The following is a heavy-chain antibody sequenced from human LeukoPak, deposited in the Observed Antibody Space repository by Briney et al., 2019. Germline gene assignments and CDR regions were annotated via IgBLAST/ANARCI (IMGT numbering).Heavy chain of an antibody. Sequence: GGSLRLSCAASGFTFSSYAMSWVRQAPGKGLEWVSAISGSGGSTYYADSVKGRFTISRDNSKNTLYLQMNSLRAEDTAVYYCAKDYPSRTGSSFLFDCWGQGTLVTVSS. D-gene: IGHD1-26*01. CDR2: ISGSGGST. CDR3: AKDYPSRTGSSFLFDC. J-gene: IGHJ4*02. CDR1: GFTFSSYA. V-gene: IGHV3-23*01.